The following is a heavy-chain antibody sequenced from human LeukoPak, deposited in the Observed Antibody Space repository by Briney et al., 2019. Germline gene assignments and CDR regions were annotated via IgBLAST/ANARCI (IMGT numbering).Heavy chain of an antibody. CDR2: IRYDGTNK. Sequence: GGSLRLSCAASGFTFSSYGMHWVRQAPGKGLEWVAFIRYDGTNKYYADSVKGRFTISRDNSKNTLYLQMNSLRAEDTAVYYCAKELWFGVAGYYYYYMDVWGKGTTVTVSS. V-gene: IGHV3-30*02. CDR3: AKELWFGVAGYYYYYMDV. J-gene: IGHJ6*03. D-gene: IGHD3-10*01. CDR1: GFTFSSYG.